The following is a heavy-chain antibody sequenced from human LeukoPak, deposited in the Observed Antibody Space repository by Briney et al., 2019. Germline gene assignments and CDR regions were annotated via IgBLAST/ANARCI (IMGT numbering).Heavy chain of an antibody. V-gene: IGHV4-34*01. CDR2: INHSGST. J-gene: IGHJ4*02. CDR3: ARVERWLLEPTGGFDY. CDR1: GGSFSGYY. Sequence: SETLSLTCAVYGGSFSGYYWGWIRQPPGKGLEWIGEINHSGSTNYNPSLKSRVTISVDTSKNQFSLKLSSVTAADTAVYYCARVERWLLEPTGGFDYWGQGTLVTVSS. D-gene: IGHD1-1*01.